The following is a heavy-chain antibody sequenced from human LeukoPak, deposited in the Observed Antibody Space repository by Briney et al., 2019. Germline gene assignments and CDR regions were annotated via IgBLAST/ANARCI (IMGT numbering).Heavy chain of an antibody. Sequence: PGGSLRLSCAASGFTFSSFAMIWVRQAPGKGLEWVSVIAGDSGGIHYADSVKGRFTISRDNSKNTLYLQMNSLGADDTAVYFCAKYRTSNPPPRIFDYWGQGTLVTVSS. D-gene: IGHD1-14*01. J-gene: IGHJ4*02. CDR2: IAGDSGGI. V-gene: IGHV3-23*01. CDR3: AKYRTSNPPPRIFDY. CDR1: GFTFSSFA.